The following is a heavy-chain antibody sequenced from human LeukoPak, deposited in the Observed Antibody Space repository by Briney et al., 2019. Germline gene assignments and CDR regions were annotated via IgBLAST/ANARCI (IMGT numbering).Heavy chain of an antibody. J-gene: IGHJ4*02. CDR2: IGGSGRST. D-gene: IGHD3-10*01. V-gene: IGHV3-23*01. CDR3: AKDPPSSGTTFDY. Sequence: NPAESLRLSCAASGFTFGSYAMSWVRQAPGKGLEWVSTIGGSGRSTYYADSVKGQFTISRDNSKNTLYLEMNSLRDEDTAVYYCAKDPPSSGTTFDYWGQGTLVAVSS. CDR1: GFTFGSYA.